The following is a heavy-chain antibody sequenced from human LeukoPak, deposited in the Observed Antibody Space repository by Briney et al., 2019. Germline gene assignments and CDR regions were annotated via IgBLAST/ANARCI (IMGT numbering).Heavy chain of an antibody. CDR3: AGVEQSWCLCPSGVYYFDY. CDR2: INHRGST. D-gene: IGHD1-26*01. V-gene: IGHV4-34*01. J-gene: IGHJ4*02. CDR1: GGSFSGYY. Sequence: SETVQITCAVYGGSFSGYYWSWLRQPTGKGLEWIGEINHRGSTNYKPSLKNRVTISVDTSKNQFSLKLSSVTAADTAVYYCAGVEQSWCLCPSGVYYFDYWGQGTLLSVST.